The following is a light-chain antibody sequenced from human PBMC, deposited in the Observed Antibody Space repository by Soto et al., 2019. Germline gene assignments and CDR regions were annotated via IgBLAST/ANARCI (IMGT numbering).Light chain of an antibody. CDR2: GAS. CDR3: QQYGSSPRT. V-gene: IGKV3-20*01. Sequence: ELVLREVRGTLSGCLGKRGTVSCGASQSVSSSHLAWYQQKPGQAPRLLISGASSRATGIPDRFTGSGSGADFTLTISRLEPEDFAVYYCQQYGSSPRTFGQGTKVDIK. CDR1: QSVSSSH. J-gene: IGKJ1*01.